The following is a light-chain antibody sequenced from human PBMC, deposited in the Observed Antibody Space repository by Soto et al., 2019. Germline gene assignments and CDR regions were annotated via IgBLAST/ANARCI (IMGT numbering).Light chain of an antibody. V-gene: IGKV3-15*01. J-gene: IGKJ5*01. Sequence: IVLTQSPATLSVSQGVRVTLSCRASQSVDISLAWYQQKPGQAPRLLIYGASARALGIPDRFSGSGSGTEFSFTVTSLQSEDFAVYYCQQYDQWPITFGQGSRLEIK. CDR3: QQYDQWPIT. CDR1: QSVDIS. CDR2: GAS.